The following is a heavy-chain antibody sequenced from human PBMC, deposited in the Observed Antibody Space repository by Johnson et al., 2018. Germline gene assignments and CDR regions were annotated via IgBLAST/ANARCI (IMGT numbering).Heavy chain of an antibody. Sequence: QVQLVQAGGEVTKPGASVKVSCKASGYTFSSYGINWVRQAPGQGLERLSWISVYNGNTNYAQKHQGRGTMTTDTSTSQANMELKSLRSDDTAMYYCASQFGPRLDYYGMDVWGQGTTVTVSS. V-gene: IGHV1-18*04. CDR1: GYTFSSYG. CDR2: ISVYNGNT. CDR3: ASQFGPRLDYYGMDV. D-gene: IGHD3-10*01. J-gene: IGHJ6*02.